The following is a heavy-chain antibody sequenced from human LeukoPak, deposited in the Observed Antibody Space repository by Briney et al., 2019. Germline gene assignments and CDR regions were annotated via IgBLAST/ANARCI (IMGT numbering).Heavy chain of an antibody. D-gene: IGHD3-3*01. CDR1: GYTFTSYG. CDR2: ISAYNGNT. Sequence: ASVKVSCKASGYTFTSYGISWVRQAPGRGLEWMGWISAYNGNTNYAQKLQGRVTMTTDTSTSTAYMELRSLRSDDTAVYYCARILGDFWSGYLPHFDYWGQGTLVTVSS. V-gene: IGHV1-18*01. CDR3: ARILGDFWSGYLPHFDY. J-gene: IGHJ4*02.